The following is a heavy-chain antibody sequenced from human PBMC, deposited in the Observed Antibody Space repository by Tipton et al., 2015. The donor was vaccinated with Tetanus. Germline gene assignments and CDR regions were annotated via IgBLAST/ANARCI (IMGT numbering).Heavy chain of an antibody. CDR3: SSSPGNQYLAFFDY. V-gene: IGHV4-30-4*01. D-gene: IGHD2/OR15-2a*01. CDR1: GDSINSGDYY. J-gene: IGHJ4*02. CDR2: IYYSGST. Sequence: TLSLTCSVSGDSINSGDYYWSWIRQPPGKGLEWIGYIYYSGSTYYNPSIKIRVTISIDTSKNQFSQRLSSVTAADTALYYCSSSPGNQYLAFFDYWGQGTLVTVSS.